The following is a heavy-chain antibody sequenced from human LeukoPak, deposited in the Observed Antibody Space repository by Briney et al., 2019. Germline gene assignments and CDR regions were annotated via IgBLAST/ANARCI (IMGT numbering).Heavy chain of an antibody. CDR3: ARGTGNYNYFDP. V-gene: IGHV4-59*08. D-gene: IGHD5-24*01. CDR2: IFHSGAT. CDR1: GGSISSYY. J-gene: IGHJ5*02. Sequence: SETLSLTCTVSGGSISSYYWSWIRQPPGKGLEGIGYIFHSGATKYDTSLKGRVTISLDMSKNQFSLRLNSVTATDTAVYYCARGTGNYNYFDPWGQGTLVIVSS.